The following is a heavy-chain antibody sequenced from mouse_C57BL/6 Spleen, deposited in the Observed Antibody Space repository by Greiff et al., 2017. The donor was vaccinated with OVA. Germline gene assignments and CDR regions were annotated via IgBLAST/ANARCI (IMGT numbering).Heavy chain of an antibody. V-gene: IGHV2-5*01. Sequence: QVQLKQSGPGLVQPSHSLSITCTVSGFSFTSYGVHWVRQTPGKGLEWLGVIWRGGSTAYNEAFMSSQGTMKDNSKCQASFKMNSLQANNTAIYYCAEYRNYLYGSSTKDAMDYWGQGTSVTVSS. CDR3: AEYRNYLYGSSTKDAMDY. CDR1: GFSFTSYG. J-gene: IGHJ4*01. CDR2: IWRGGST. D-gene: IGHD1-1*01.